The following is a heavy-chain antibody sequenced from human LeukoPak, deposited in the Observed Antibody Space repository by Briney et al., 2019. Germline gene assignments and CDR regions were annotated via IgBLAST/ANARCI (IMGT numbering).Heavy chain of an antibody. CDR3: ARGGSSGWYVDY. D-gene: IGHD6-19*01. CDR1: GYTFTSYD. CDR2: MNPNSGNT. J-gene: IGHJ4*02. V-gene: IGHV1-8*01. Sequence: ASVEVSCKASGYTFTSYDINWVRQATGQGLEWMGWMNPNSGNTGYAQKFQGRVTMTRNTSISTAYMELSSLRSEDTAVYYCARGGSSGWYVDYWGQGTLVTVSS.